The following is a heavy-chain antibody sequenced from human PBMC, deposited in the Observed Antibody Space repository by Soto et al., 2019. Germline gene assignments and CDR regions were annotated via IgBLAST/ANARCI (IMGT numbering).Heavy chain of an antibody. D-gene: IGHD2-21*01. J-gene: IGHJ6*02. CDR1: GGTFSSYA. CDR3: ARDLGMAIPAHYYYGMDV. Sequence: SVKVSCKASGGTFSSYAISWVRQAPGQGLEWMGGIIPIFGTANYAQKFQGRVTITADESTSTAYMELSSLRSEDTAVYYCARDLGMAIPAHYYYGMDVWGQGTTVTVSS. CDR2: IIPIFGTA. V-gene: IGHV1-69*13.